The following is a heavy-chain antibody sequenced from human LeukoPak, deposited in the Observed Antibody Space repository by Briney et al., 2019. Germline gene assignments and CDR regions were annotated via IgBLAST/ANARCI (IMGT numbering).Heavy chain of an antibody. CDR1: GFTFSSYW. CDR2: INSDGSST. Sequence: GGSLRLSCAASGFTFSSYWMHWVRQVPGKGLVWVSRINSDGSSTNYADSVKGRFTISRDNSKNTLYLQMNSLRAEDTAVYYCARWISGSSSYFDYRGQGTLVTVSS. CDR3: ARWISGSSSYFDY. J-gene: IGHJ4*02. V-gene: IGHV3-74*01. D-gene: IGHD1-26*01.